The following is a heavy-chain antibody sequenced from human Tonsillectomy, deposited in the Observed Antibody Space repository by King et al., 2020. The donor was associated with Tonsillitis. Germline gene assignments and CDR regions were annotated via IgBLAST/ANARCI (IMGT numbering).Heavy chain of an antibody. V-gene: IGHV3-7*03. D-gene: IGHD3-9*01. CDR3: AREGYYDILTGSWVRAYEI. CDR1: GFTFSSYW. CDR2: IKQDGSEK. J-gene: IGHJ3*02. Sequence: VQLVESGGGLVQPGGSLRLSCSASGFTFSSYWMSWVRQAPGKGLEWVANIKQDGSEKYYVDSVKGRFTISRDNAKNSLYLQMNSLRAEDTAVYYCAREGYYDILTGSWVRAYEIWGQGTMVTVSS.